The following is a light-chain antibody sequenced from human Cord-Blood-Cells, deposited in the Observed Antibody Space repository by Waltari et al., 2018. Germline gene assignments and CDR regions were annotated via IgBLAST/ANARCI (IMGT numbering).Light chain of an antibody. Sequence: QSALTQPPSASGSPGPSVPLSCTGTSSYVGGYNHVSWYQQHPGKAPKLMIYEVSKRPSGVPDRFSGSKSGNTASLTVSGLQAEDEADYYCSSYAGSNNYVFGTGTKVTVL. V-gene: IGLV2-8*01. J-gene: IGLJ1*01. CDR2: EVS. CDR3: SSYAGSNNYV. CDR1: SSYVGGYNH.